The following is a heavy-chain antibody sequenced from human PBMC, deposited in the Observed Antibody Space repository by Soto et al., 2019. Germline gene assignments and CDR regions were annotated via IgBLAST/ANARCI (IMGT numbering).Heavy chain of an antibody. J-gene: IGHJ5*02. CDR3: ARGPVAAYWFDP. Sequence: ASVKVSCQASGYTFTSYDINWVRQATGQGLEWMGWMNPNSGNTGYAQKFQGRVTMTRNTSISTAYMELSSLRSEDTAVYYCARGPVAAYWFDPWGQGTLVTVSS. V-gene: IGHV1-8*01. D-gene: IGHD6-6*01. CDR1: GYTFTSYD. CDR2: MNPNSGNT.